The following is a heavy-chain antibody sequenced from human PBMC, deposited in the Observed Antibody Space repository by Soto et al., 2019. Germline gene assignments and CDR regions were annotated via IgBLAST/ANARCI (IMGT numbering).Heavy chain of an antibody. V-gene: IGHV4-4*02. CDR3: ATLPPRIVVALLPIPT. CDR2: IYQSGIP. J-gene: IGHJ5*02. Sequence: QVQLRESGPGLVKTSGTLSLTCVVSGGSISSTNWWTWVHQPPGKGLEWIGEIYQSGIPTFSPFPRGRATISVDKSNYQFSLRLRSVTAADTAVFYCATLPPRIVVALLPIPTWGQGILVTVSS. CDR1: GGSISSTNW. D-gene: IGHD2-21*01.